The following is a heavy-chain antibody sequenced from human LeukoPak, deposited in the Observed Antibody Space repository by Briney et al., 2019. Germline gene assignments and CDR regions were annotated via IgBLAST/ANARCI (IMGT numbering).Heavy chain of an antibody. Sequence: HAGGSLRLSCAASGFTFSSYGMSWVRQAPGKGLEWVSAISGSGGSTYYADSVKGRFTISRDNSKNTLYLQMNSLRAEDTAVYYCAKDFSRWLRCPGGYWGQGTLVTVSS. CDR1: GFTFSSYG. V-gene: IGHV3-23*01. D-gene: IGHD5-12*01. J-gene: IGHJ4*02. CDR3: AKDFSRWLRCPGGY. CDR2: ISGSGGST.